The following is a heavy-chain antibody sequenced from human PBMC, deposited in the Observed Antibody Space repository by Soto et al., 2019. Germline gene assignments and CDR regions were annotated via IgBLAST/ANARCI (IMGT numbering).Heavy chain of an antibody. CDR2: ISYDGSNK. J-gene: IGHJ4*02. CDR3: AKALSGSYCY. CDR1: GFTCSSYG. Sequence: PWGPLRRSCAASGFTCSSYGMHWVRQAPGKGLEWVAVISYDGSNKYYADSVKGRFTISRDNSKNTLYLQMNSLRAEDTAVYYCAKALSGSYCYWGQGTLVTVSS. V-gene: IGHV3-30*18. D-gene: IGHD1-26*01.